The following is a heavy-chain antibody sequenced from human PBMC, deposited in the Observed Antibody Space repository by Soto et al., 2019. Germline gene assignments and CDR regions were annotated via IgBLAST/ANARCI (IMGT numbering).Heavy chain of an antibody. CDR3: VIKHSGVVY. V-gene: IGHV1-2*04. CDR2: INPNNGGT. D-gene: IGHD3-10*01. CDR1: GYSFTGNS. Sequence: QVHLVQSGAEVKKPGASVRVSCKASGYSFTGNSMHWVRQAPGQGLEWMGWINPNNGGTNYAQRFRGCVTMTRDTSVSTAYMDLNRLKSDDTAVYYCVIKHSGVVYWGQGTLVTVSS. J-gene: IGHJ4*02.